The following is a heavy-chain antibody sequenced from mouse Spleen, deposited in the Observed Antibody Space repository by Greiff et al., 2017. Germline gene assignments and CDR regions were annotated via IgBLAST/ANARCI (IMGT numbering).Heavy chain of an antibody. J-gene: IGHJ3*01. Sequence: QVQLQQSGAELVRPGASVTLSCKASGYTFTDYAMHWVNQTPVHGLEWIGAIDPETVGTAYNQKFKGKAILTADKSSSTAYMELRSLTSEDSAVYYCTRSGTTATFAYWGQGTLVTVSA. CDR2: IDPETVGT. D-gene: IGHD1-2*01. CDR1: GYTFTDYA. V-gene: IGHV1-15*01. CDR3: TRSGTTATFAY.